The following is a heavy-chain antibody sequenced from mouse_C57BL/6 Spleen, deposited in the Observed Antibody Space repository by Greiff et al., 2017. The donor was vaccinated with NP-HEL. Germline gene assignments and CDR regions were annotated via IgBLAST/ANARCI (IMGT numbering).Heavy chain of an antibody. CDR3: VRSSLYGWYFDV. J-gene: IGHJ1*03. V-gene: IGHV10-3*01. CDR1: GFTFNTYA. CDR2: IRSKSSNYAT. Sequence: DVHLVESGGGLVQPKGSLKLSCAASGFTFNTYAMHWVRQAPGKGLEWVARIRSKSSNYATYYADSVKDRFTISRDDSQSMLYLQMNNLKTEDTAMYYCVRSSLYGWYFDVWGTGTTVTVSS. D-gene: IGHD1-1*01.